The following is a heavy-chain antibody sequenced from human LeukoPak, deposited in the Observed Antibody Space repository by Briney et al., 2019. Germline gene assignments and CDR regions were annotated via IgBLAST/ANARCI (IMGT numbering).Heavy chain of an antibody. CDR2: ISAYNGNT. D-gene: IGHD6-13*01. CDR3: ARNREFSWPTSFDY. J-gene: IGHJ4*02. V-gene: IGHV1-18*04. CDR1: GYTFTSYG. Sequence: ASVKVSRKASGYTFTSYGISWVRQAPGQGLEWMGWISAYNGNTNYAQKLQGRVTMTTDTSTSTAYMELRSLRSDDTAVYYCARNREFSWPTSFDYWGQGTLVTVSS.